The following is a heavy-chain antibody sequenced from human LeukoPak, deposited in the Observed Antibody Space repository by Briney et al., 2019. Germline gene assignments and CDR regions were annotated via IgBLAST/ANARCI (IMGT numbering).Heavy chain of an antibody. CDR2: IYYSGST. Sequence: SETLSLTCTVSGGSISGYYWSWIRQPPGKGPEWIGYIYYSGSTNYNPSLKSRVTISVDASKNQFSLKMNSVTAADTAVYYCARLASSGWSHCDYWGQGTLVTVSS. J-gene: IGHJ4*02. D-gene: IGHD6-19*01. CDR1: GGSISGYY. CDR3: ARLASSGWSHCDY. V-gene: IGHV4-59*08.